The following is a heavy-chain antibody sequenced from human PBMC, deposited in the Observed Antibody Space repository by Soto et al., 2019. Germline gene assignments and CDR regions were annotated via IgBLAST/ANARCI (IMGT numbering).Heavy chain of an antibody. V-gene: IGHV4-59*01. D-gene: IGHD5-18*01. Sequence: SETLSLTCTVSGGSISSYYWSWIRQPPGKGLEWIGYIYYSGSTSYNPSLKSRVTISVDTSKNQFSLKLSSVTAADTAVYYCAGLNRECGYSYGCPYYYYYMDVWGKGTTVTVSS. J-gene: IGHJ6*03. CDR1: GGSISSYY. CDR2: IYYSGST. CDR3: AGLNRECGYSYGCPYYYYYMDV.